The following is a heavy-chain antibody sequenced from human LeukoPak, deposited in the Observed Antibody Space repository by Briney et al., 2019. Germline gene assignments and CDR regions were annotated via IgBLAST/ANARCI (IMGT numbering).Heavy chain of an antibody. V-gene: IGHV1-69*13. J-gene: IGHJ1*01. CDR1: GGTFSSYA. CDR3: ARSTTVVTEYFQH. Sequence: ASVKVSCKASGGTFSSYAISWLRQAPGQGLEWMGGIIPIFGTANYAQKFQSRVTITADESTSTAYMELSSLRSEDTAVYYCARSTTVVTEYFQHWGQGTLVTVSS. D-gene: IGHD4-23*01. CDR2: IIPIFGTA.